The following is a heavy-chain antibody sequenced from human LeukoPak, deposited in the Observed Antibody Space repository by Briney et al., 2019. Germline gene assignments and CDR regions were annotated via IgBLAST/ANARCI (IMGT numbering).Heavy chain of an antibody. CDR3: ARVGVGAARRYYYYMDV. D-gene: IGHD6-6*01. J-gene: IGHJ6*03. Sequence: SETLSPTCTVSGGSIRSSSYYWGWIRQPPGKGLEWIGSIYYSGSTYYNPSLKSRVTISVDTSKNQFSLKLSSVTAADTAVYYCARVGVGAARRYYYYMDVWGKGTTVTVSS. CDR2: IYYSGST. V-gene: IGHV4-39*01. CDR1: GGSIRSSSYY.